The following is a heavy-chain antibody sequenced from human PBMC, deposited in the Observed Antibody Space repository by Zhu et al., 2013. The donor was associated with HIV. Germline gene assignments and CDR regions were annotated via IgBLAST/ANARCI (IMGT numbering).Heavy chain of an antibody. D-gene: IGHD6-25*01. J-gene: IGHJ6*02. CDR1: GFTFTNFA. CDR2: IRGDGTNT. V-gene: IGHV3-23*01. CDR3: AKTHVIAAVYYGMDV. Sequence: VQLLESGGGLVQPGGSLRLSCAASGFTFTNFAMSWVRQSPGKGLEWVSTIRGDGTNTFYADSVKGRFTVSRDSPRNTLYLQMNSLRVEDTAVYYCAKTHVIAAVYYGMDVWGQGTTVTVSS.